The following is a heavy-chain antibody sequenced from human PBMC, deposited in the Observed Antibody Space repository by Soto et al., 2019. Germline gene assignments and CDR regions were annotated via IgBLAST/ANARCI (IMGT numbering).Heavy chain of an antibody. CDR2: ISSSSNTI. CDR1: GFTFSRYS. V-gene: IGHV3-48*02. J-gene: IGHJ4*02. Sequence: PGGSLSLSCAASGFTFSRYSMNWVRQAPGKGLEWVSYISSSSNTIYYADSVKGRFTISRDNAKNSLYLQMNSLRDEDTAVYYCAKTITGTLDYWGQGTLVTVSS. CDR3: AKTITGTLDY. D-gene: IGHD1-7*01.